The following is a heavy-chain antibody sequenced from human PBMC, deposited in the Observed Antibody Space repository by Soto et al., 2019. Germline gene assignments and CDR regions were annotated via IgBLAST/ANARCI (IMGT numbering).Heavy chain of an antibody. D-gene: IGHD2-15*01. CDR1: GGSISSSSYY. V-gene: IGHV4-39*01. J-gene: IGHJ5*02. CDR3: ARHKKRSGGALAGWFDP. Sequence: KTSETLSLTCTVSGGSISSSSYYWGWIRQPPGKGLEWIGSIYYSGSTYYNPSLKNRVTISVDTSKNQFSLKLSSVTAADTAVYYCARHKKRSGGALAGWFDPWGQGTLVTVSS. CDR2: IYYSGST.